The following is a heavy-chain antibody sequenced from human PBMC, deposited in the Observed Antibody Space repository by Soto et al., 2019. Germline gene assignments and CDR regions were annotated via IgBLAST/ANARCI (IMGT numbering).Heavy chain of an antibody. J-gene: IGHJ3*02. D-gene: IGHD2-2*01. CDR1: SGCIGNDGYY. Sequence: SETLSLTCTVSSGCIGNDGYYWSWFRQRPGKGLEWLGYINYGGNTYYSPSLKSRLSISVDTSKRQFSLKLSSVTAADTAIYYCASYCSSSRCYFDGAFDIWGQGTMVTVSS. CDR2: INYGGNT. CDR3: ASYCSSSRCYFDGAFDI. V-gene: IGHV4-31*03.